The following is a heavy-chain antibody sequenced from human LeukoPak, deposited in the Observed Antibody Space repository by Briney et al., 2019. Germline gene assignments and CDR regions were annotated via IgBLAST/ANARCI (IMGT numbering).Heavy chain of an antibody. D-gene: IGHD6-6*01. CDR1: GFTFSIHS. Sequence: PGGSLRLSCAASGFTFSIHSMNWVRQAPGKGLEWVSYIDSRSGTIYYGDSVKGRFTISRDNARNSLYLQINSLRAEDTAVYYCARSSYSSSSSVWGQGTMVTVSS. CDR3: ARSSYSSSSSV. CDR2: IDSRSGTI. J-gene: IGHJ3*01. V-gene: IGHV3-48*04.